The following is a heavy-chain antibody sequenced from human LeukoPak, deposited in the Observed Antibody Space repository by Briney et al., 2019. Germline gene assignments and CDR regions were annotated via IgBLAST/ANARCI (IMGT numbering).Heavy chain of an antibody. D-gene: IGHD1-26*01. CDR2: INHSGST. V-gene: IGHV4-34*01. CDR1: GGSFSGYY. J-gene: IGHJ4*02. Sequence: PSETLSLTCAVYGGSFSGYYWSWIRQPPGKGLEWIGEINHSGSTNYNPSLKSRVTISVDTSKNQFSLKLSSVTAADTAVYYCATIVGATRDFDYWGQGTLVTVSS. CDR3: ATIVGATRDFDY.